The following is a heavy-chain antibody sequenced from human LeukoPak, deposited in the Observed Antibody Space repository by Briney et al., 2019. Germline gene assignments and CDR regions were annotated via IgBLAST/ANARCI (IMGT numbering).Heavy chain of an antibody. Sequence: GGSLRLSCAASGFTFSSYSMNWVRQAPGKGLEWVSYISSSSSTIYYADSVKGRFTISRDNAKNSLYLQMNSLRAEDTAVYCCASADYFDYWGQGTLVTVSS. CDR3: ASADYFDY. J-gene: IGHJ4*02. V-gene: IGHV3-48*01. CDR2: ISSSSSTI. CDR1: GFTFSSYS.